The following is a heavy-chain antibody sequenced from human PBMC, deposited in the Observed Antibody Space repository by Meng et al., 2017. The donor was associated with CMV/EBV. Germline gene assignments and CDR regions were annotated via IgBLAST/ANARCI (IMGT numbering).Heavy chain of an antibody. Sequence: SETLSLTCTVSGGSISTYYWNWIRQFPGRGLEWIGYVYYSGSTNYNPSLRSRVIMSVDTSKNQFSLKLSSVTAADTAVYYCARGMMDDYGGIYDAFDIWGQGTMVTVSS. CDR3: ARGMMDDYGGIYDAFDI. D-gene: IGHD4/OR15-4a*01. CDR1: GGSISTYY. J-gene: IGHJ3*02. V-gene: IGHV4-59*12. CDR2: VYYSGST.